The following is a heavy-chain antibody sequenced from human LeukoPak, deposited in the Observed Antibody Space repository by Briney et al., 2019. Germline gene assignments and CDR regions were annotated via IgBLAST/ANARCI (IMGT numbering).Heavy chain of an antibody. D-gene: IGHD3-10*01. J-gene: IGHJ6*03. CDR3: ARDGYYGSGRLGYMDV. V-gene: IGHV3-21*01. CDR2: ISSSSSYI. Sequence: PGGSLRLSCAASGFTFSSYSMNWVRQAPGKGLEWVSSISSSSSYIYYADSVKGRFTISRDNSKNTLYLQMNSLRAEDTAVSYCARDGYYGSGRLGYMDVWGKGTTVTVSS. CDR1: GFTFSSYS.